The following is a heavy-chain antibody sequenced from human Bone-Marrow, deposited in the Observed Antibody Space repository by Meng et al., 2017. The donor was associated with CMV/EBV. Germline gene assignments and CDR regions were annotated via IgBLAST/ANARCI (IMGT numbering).Heavy chain of an antibody. CDR1: GYTFTSYD. D-gene: IGHD1-26*01. V-gene: IGHV1-8*01. Sequence: KVSCKASGYTFTSYDINWVRQATGQGLEWMGWMNPNSGNTGYAQKFQGRVTMTRNTSISTAYMELSSLRSEDTAVYYCARVGGRSGSYAFVYWGQGTLVTVSS. CDR3: ARVGGRSGSYAFVY. CDR2: MNPNSGNT. J-gene: IGHJ4*02.